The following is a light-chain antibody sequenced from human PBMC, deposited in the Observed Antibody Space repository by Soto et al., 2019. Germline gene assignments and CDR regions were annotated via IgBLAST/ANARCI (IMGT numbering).Light chain of an antibody. Sequence: EIVLTQSPGTLSLSPGERATLSCRASQSVSSSYLAWYKQRPGQAPRLLIYGASSRATGITDRFSGSGSGTDFTLIISRLEPEDFAVYFCQHYGSSPRKFGQGTKVEVK. J-gene: IGKJ1*01. CDR2: GAS. CDR1: QSVSSSY. CDR3: QHYGSSPRK. V-gene: IGKV3-20*01.